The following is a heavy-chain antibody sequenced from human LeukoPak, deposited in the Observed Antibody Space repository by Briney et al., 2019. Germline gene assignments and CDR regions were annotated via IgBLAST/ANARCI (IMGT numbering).Heavy chain of an antibody. CDR3: AKTGTPYSSGWGNWFDP. Sequence: PGGSLRLSCAASGFTFTGHGMPWVRQAPGKGLEWVAVIAYDGTHKYYADSEKGRFTVSRDNSENTLYLQMNSLRVEDTAVYYCAKTGTPYSSGWGNWFDPWGQGTLVTVSS. V-gene: IGHV3-30*18. J-gene: IGHJ5*02. D-gene: IGHD6-19*01. CDR2: IAYDGTHK. CDR1: GFTFTGHG.